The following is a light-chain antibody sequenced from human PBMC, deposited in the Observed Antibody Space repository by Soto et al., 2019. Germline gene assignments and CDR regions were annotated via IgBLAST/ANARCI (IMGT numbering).Light chain of an antibody. CDR1: QSVNSNY. Sequence: EIVLTQSPGTLSLSPGERATLSCRASQSVNSNYLAWYQQKPGQAPRLLMYETSTRATGIPDRFSGSGSGTDFTLTISRLEPEDFEAYFCQQFATLPLWTFGQGTKVDLK. CDR2: ETS. J-gene: IGKJ1*01. V-gene: IGKV3-20*01. CDR3: QQFATLPLWT.